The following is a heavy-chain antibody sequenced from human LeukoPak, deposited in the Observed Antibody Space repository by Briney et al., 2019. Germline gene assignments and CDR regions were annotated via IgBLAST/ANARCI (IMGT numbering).Heavy chain of an antibody. J-gene: IGHJ4*02. CDR3: AKCGNSGCHLIDY. CDR2: ISGRTGGT. D-gene: IGHD5-12*01. Sequence: GGSLRLSCAASAFTLSSYEMNWVRQAPGKGLEWVSAISGRTGGTYYADSVKGRFTISRDNSKSTLYLQMDSLRAEDTAVYYCAKCGNSGCHLIDYWGQGTLVTVSS. CDR1: AFTLSSYE. V-gene: IGHV3-23*01.